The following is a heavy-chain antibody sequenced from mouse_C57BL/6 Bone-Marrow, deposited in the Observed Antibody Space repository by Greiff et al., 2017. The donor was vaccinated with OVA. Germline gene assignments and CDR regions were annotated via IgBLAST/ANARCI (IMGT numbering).Heavy chain of an antibody. J-gene: IGHJ3*01. Sequence: QVQLKQPGAELVRPGSSVKLSCKASGYTFTSYWMHWVKQRPIQGLEWIGNIDPSDSETHYNQKFKDKATLTVDKSSSTAYMQLSSLTSEDSAVYYCARHYDYDGAYFAYWGQGTLVTVSA. CDR1: GYTFTSYW. CDR3: ARHYDYDGAYFAY. V-gene: IGHV1-52*01. CDR2: IDPSDSET. D-gene: IGHD2-4*01.